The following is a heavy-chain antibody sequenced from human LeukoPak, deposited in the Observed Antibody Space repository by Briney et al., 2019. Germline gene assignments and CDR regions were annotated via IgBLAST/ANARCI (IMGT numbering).Heavy chain of an antibody. CDR1: GGSISSYY. V-gene: IGHV4-4*07. Sequence: PSETLSLTCTVSGGSISSYYWSWIRQPAGKGLEWIGRIYTSGSTNYNPSLKSRVTISVDKSNNQFSLNLTSVTAADTAVYYCARDGNGSRALDYWGQGTLVTVFS. CDR3: ARDGNGSRALDY. D-gene: IGHD2-15*01. CDR2: IYTSGST. J-gene: IGHJ4*02.